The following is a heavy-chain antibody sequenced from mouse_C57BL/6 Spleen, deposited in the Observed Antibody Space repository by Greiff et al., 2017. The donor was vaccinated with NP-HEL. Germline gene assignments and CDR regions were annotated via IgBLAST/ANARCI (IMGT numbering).Heavy chain of an antibody. CDR3: ARHEELSPFAY. Sequence: VQLQQPGAELVKPGASVKLSCKASGYTFTSYWMHWVKQRPGQGLEWIGMIHPNSGSTNYNEKFKRKATLTADKSSSTVYMELSRLTSEDSAVYFCARHEELSPFAYWGQGTLVTVSA. J-gene: IGHJ3*01. CDR1: GYTFTSYW. V-gene: IGHV1-64*01. CDR2: IHPNSGST.